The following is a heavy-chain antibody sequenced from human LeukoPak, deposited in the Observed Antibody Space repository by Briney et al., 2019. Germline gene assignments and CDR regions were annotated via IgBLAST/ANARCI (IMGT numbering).Heavy chain of an antibody. Sequence: GGSLRLSCAASGFIFSSYWMHWVRQAPGKGLVWVSRIKSDGTSTNYADSVKGRFTISRDNAKNTLHLQMNSLRADDTAVYYCAKEGASLFDYWGQGTLVTVSS. CDR3: AKEGASLFDY. CDR2: IKSDGTST. J-gene: IGHJ4*02. V-gene: IGHV3-74*01. D-gene: IGHD1-26*01. CDR1: GFIFSSYW.